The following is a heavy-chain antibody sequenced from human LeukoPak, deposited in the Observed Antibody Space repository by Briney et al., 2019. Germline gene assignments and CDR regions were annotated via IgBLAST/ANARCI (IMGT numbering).Heavy chain of an antibody. Sequence: PGGSLRLSCTASKFTFSHYGMQWVRQAPGKGLEWVAVTSSDLNVKLYADSVKGRFTISRDNSRSTLYLQMNSLRPEDTAIYYCAREGYYGSGSPPSLYFDYWGQGTLVTVSS. CDR2: TSSDLNVK. CDR1: KFTFSHYG. V-gene: IGHV3-30*03. J-gene: IGHJ4*02. D-gene: IGHD3-10*01. CDR3: AREGYYGSGSPPSLYFDY.